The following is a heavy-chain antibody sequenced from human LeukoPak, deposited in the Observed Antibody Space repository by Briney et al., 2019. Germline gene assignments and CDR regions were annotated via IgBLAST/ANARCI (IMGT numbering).Heavy chain of an antibody. J-gene: IGHJ5*02. CDR1: GGSISSYY. CDR2: IYYSGST. D-gene: IGHD1-26*01. CDR3: ARWGWELRLGLDP. Sequence: SETLSLTCTVSGGSISSYYWSWIRQPPGKGLEWIGYIYYSGSTNYNPSLKSRVTISVDTSKNQFSLKLSSVTAADTAVYYCARWGWELRLGLDPWGQGTLVTVSS. V-gene: IGHV4-59*08.